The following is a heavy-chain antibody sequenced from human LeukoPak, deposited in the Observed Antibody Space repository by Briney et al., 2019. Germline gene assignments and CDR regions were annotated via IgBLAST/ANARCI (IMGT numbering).Heavy chain of an antibody. J-gene: IGHJ4*02. D-gene: IGHD4-17*01. CDR1: GGSISSSSYY. Sequence: SETLSLTCTVSGGSISSSSYYWGWIRQPPGQGLEWIGSIYYSGSTDYNPSLKSRVTISVDTSKNQFSLKVNSVTAADTAVYYCARRRAGDYSFFDYWGQGTLVTVST. CDR3: ARRRAGDYSFFDY. CDR2: IYYSGST. V-gene: IGHV4-39*01.